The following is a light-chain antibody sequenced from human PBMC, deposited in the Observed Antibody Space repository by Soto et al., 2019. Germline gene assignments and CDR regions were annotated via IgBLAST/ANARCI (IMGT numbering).Light chain of an antibody. CDR1: QSVSSSY. Sequence: ILLTQSPGTLSLSPGERATLSCRASQSVSSSYLAWYQQKPGQAPRLLIYGASIRATGIPDRFSGSGSGTDFTRTISRLEPEDFAVYYCQQYGSSPGTFGQGPKVEIK. J-gene: IGKJ1*01. V-gene: IGKV3-20*01. CDR3: QQYGSSPGT. CDR2: GAS.